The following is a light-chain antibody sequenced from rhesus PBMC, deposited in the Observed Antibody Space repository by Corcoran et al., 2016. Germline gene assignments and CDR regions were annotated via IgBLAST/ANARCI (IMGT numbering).Light chain of an antibody. V-gene: IGKV2-104*02. CDR1: QSLLDSADGKTS. CDR3: MQALEFPLT. J-gene: IGKJ4*01. Sequence: DIVMTQTPLSLPVTPGEPASISCRSSQSLLDSADGKTSLDWYLQKPGQSPQLLIYEVSNRASGVTDRFSGNGSDTDFTLKISRVEAEDVWVYYCMQALEFPLTFGRGTKVEIK. CDR2: EVS.